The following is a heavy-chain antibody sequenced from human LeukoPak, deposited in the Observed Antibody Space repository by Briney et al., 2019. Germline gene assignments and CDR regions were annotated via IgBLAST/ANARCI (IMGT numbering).Heavy chain of an antibody. J-gene: IGHJ6*03. Sequence: GGSLRLSCAASGFTFSSYPMHWVRQAPGKGLEWVAVVSDDGNKKFDADFVKGRFTISRDNSKNTLYLQVNSLRGEDTAVYYCARGQLLLEGYFYYMDVWGEGTTVTVSS. CDR1: GFTFSSYP. CDR3: ARGQLLLEGYFYYMDV. D-gene: IGHD2-2*01. CDR2: VSDDGNKK. V-gene: IGHV3-30-3*01.